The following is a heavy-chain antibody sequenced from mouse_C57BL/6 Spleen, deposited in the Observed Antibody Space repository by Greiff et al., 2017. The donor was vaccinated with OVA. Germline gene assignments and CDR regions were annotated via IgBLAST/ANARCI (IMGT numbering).Heavy chain of an antibody. CDR3: ARAGYDDDMDY. CDR1: GYAFSSSW. CDR2: IYPGDGDT. Sequence: VKLQQSGPELVKPGASVKISCKASGYAFSSSWMNWVKQRPGKGLEWIGRIYPGDGDTNYNGKFKGKATLTADKSSSTAYMQLSSLTSEDSAVYFCARAGYDDDMDYWGQGTTLTVSS. J-gene: IGHJ2*01. D-gene: IGHD2-14*01. V-gene: IGHV1-82*01.